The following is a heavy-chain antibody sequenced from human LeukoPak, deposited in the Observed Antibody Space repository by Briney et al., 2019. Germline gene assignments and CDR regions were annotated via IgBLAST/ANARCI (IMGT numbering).Heavy chain of an antibody. CDR1: GYTFTGYY. V-gene: IGHV1-2*06. J-gene: IGHJ4*02. Sequence: ASVKVSCKASGYTFTGYYTHWVRQAPGQGLEWMGRINPKSGVTNYAQKFQGSLTMTTDTSISTAYVELSSLRSDDTALYYCARSKWGSVNYFDYWGQGTLVTVSS. D-gene: IGHD7-27*01. CDR2: INPKSGVT. CDR3: ARSKWGSVNYFDY.